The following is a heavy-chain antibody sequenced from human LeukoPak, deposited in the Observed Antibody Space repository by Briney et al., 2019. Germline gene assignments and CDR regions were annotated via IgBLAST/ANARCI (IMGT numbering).Heavy chain of an antibody. D-gene: IGHD2-15*01. V-gene: IGHV4-39*07. CDR3: AKSHPYCCGGSCFVY. J-gene: IGHJ4*02. Sequence: SETLSLTCTVSGGSISSSSYYWGWIRQPPGKGLEWIGSIYYSGSTYYNPSLKSRVTISVDTSKNQFSLKLSSVTAADTAVYYCAKSHPYCCGGSCFVYWGQGTLVTVSP. CDR1: GGSISSSSYY. CDR2: IYYSGST.